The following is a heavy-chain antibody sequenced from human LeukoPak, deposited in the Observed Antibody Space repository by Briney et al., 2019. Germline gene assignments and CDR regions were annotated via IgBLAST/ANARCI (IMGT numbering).Heavy chain of an antibody. CDR3: ARDGALGYCSGGSCYSDY. V-gene: IGHV3-11*06. D-gene: IGHD2-15*01. J-gene: IGHJ4*02. CDR2: ISSSSSYI. Sequence: LSLTCTVSGGSISSGDYYWSWIRQPPGKGLEWVSSISSSSSYIYYADSVKGRFTISRDNAKNSLYLQMNSLRAEDTAVYYCARDGALGYCSGGSCYSDYWGQGTLVTVSS. CDR1: GGSISSGDYY.